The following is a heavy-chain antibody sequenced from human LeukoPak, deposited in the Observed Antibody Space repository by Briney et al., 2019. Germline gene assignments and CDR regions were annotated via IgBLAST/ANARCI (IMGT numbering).Heavy chain of an antibody. V-gene: IGHV4-34*01. CDR1: GGSLSGYY. CDR2: INHSGST. D-gene: IGHD6-6*01. Sequence: KPSETLSLTCAVYGGSLSGYYWSWLRQPPGKGLEWIGEINHSGSTNYNPSLKSRVTISVDTSKNQFSLKLSSVTAADTAVYYCARGRIAARPARYYYYMDVGGKGTTVTVYS. CDR3: ARGRIAARPARYYYYMDV. J-gene: IGHJ6*03.